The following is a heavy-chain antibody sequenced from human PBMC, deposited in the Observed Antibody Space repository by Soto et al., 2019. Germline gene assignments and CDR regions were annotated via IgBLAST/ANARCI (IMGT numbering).Heavy chain of an antibody. CDR1: VFTFSGSA. V-gene: IGHV3-73*01. CDR2: IRSKANSYAT. J-gene: IGHJ4*02. Sequence: VSLRLSCASSVFTFSGSAMHWVRQASGKGLEWVGRIRSKANSYATAYAASVKGRFTISRDDSKNTAYLQMNSLKTEDTAVYYCTSLPYDSSGYYYGSSFDYWGQGTLVTVSS. CDR3: TSLPYDSSGYYYGSSFDY. D-gene: IGHD3-22*01.